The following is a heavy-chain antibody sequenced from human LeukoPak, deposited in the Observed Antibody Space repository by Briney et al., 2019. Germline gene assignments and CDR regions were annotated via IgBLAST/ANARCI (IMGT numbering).Heavy chain of an antibody. J-gene: IGHJ6*03. V-gene: IGHV4-34*01. Sequence: SETLSLTCAVYGGSFSGYYWSWIRQPPGKGLEWIGEINHSGSTNYNPSLKSRVTISVDTSKNQFSLKLSSVTAADTAVYYCARGPALLWFGELWADYYYYYMDVWGKGTTVTISS. CDR1: GGSFSGYY. CDR2: INHSGST. D-gene: IGHD3-10*01. CDR3: ARGPALLWFGELWADYYYYYMDV.